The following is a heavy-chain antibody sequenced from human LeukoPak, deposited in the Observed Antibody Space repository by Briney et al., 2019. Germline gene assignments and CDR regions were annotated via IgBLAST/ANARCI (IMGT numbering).Heavy chain of an antibody. CDR3: VKYIQNVLAVFDP. J-gene: IGHJ5*02. CDR2: ISANGGAT. Sequence: GGSLRLSCAASGFTFSISSMAWFRQAPGKGLEWVSSISANGGATYYTDSVKGRFTVSRDNYENTVSLQMTSLRAEDTAVYYCVKYIQNVLAVFDPWGQGTLVTVSS. D-gene: IGHD1-1*01. CDR1: GFTFSISS. V-gene: IGHV3-23*01.